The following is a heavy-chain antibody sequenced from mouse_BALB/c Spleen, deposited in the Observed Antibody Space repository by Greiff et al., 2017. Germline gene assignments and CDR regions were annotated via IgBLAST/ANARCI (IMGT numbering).Heavy chain of an antibody. CDR1: GYTFTDYN. CDR2: INPNNGGT. V-gene: IGHV1-18*01. D-gene: IGHD2-1*01. CDR3: ARGAYGNYLDYFDY. J-gene: IGHJ2*01. Sequence: VQLQQSGPELVKPGASVKIPCKASGYTFTDYNMDWVKQSHGKSLEWIGDINPNNGGTIYNQKFKGKATLTVDKSSSTAYMELRSLTSEDTAGYYCARGAYGNYLDYFDYWGQGTTLTVSS.